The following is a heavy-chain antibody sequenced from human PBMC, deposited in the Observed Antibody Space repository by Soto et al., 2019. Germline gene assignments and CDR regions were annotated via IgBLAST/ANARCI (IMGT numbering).Heavy chain of an antibody. CDR3: AKFRGIDLAADGEYYFDY. J-gene: IGHJ4*02. CDR2: ISWNSGSI. CDR1: GFTFDDYA. V-gene: IGHV3-9*01. D-gene: IGHD6-13*01. Sequence: EVQLVESGGGLVQPGRSLRLSCAASGFTFDDYAMHWVRQAPGKGLEWVSGISWNSGSIGYADSVKGRFTISRDNAQNYLYLQMTSLRAEDTALYYSAKFRGIDLAADGEYYFDYWGQGTLVTVS.